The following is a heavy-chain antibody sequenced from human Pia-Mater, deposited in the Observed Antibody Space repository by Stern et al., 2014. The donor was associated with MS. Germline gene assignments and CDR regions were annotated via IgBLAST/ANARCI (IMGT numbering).Heavy chain of an antibody. CDR2: IIPIFGTA. J-gene: IGHJ3*02. Sequence: VQLVESEAEVKKPGSSVKVSCKASGGTFSSYAISWVRQAPGQGLEWMGGIIPIFGTANYAQKFQGRVTITADKSPSTAYMELSSLRSEDTAVYYCARDYGMTTTTGAFDIWGQGTMVTVSS. CDR1: GGTFSSYA. D-gene: IGHD5-24*01. CDR3: ARDYGMTTTTGAFDI. V-gene: IGHV1-69*06.